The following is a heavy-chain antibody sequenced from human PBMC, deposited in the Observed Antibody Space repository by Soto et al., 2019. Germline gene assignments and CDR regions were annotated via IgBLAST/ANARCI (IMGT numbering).Heavy chain of an antibody. Sequence: QEHLMESGGGLVKPGGSLRLSCAGSGFIFSDYYITWIHRAPGKGLEWISYINTLSSAIYYADSVKGRFTISRDNAKNSVYLQMNSLRAEDTAVYYCARRLQWQLRPLDSWGRGTLVTVSS. CDR2: INTLSSAI. J-gene: IGHJ4*02. V-gene: IGHV3-11*01. CDR3: ARRLQWQLRPLDS. D-gene: IGHD6-19*01. CDR1: GFIFSDYY.